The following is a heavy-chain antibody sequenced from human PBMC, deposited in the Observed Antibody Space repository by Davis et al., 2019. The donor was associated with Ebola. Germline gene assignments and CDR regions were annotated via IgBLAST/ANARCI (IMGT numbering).Heavy chain of an antibody. V-gene: IGHV1-69*04. CDR3: ARTYSGSRIIMDV. Sequence: AASVKVSCKASGYTFTSYGISWVRQAPGQGLEWMGRVIPIVGIANYAQNFQGRVTITADESTSTAYMELTSLRSDDTAVYYCARTYSGSRIIMDVWGKGTTVTVSS. J-gene: IGHJ6*04. D-gene: IGHD6-13*01. CDR2: VIPIVGIA. CDR1: GYTFTSYG.